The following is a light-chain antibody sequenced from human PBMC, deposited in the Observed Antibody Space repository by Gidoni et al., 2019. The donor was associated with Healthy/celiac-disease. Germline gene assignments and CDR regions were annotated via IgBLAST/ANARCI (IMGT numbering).Light chain of an antibody. Sequence: EIVLTQSPGTLSLSPGERDTLSCRASQSVSSSYLAWYQQKPGQAPRLLIYGASSRATGIPDRFSGSGSGTDLTLTISRLEPEDFAVYYCQQYGSSRLTFGGGTKVEIK. V-gene: IGKV3-20*01. CDR1: QSVSSSY. CDR2: GAS. J-gene: IGKJ4*01. CDR3: QQYGSSRLT.